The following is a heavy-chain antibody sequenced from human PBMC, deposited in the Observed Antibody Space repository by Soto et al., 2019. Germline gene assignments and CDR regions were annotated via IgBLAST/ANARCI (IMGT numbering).Heavy chain of an antibody. J-gene: IGHJ4*02. D-gene: IGHD6-19*01. Sequence: QVQLVESGGGVVRPGRSLRLSCAASGFTFSSYTMHWVRQAPGKGLEWVAVVSYDEGNKYYHADSVKGRFTISRDNSKNTLYLQMNSLRREDTAIYYCARTPAVAGTPYFDYWGQGTLVTVSS. CDR1: GFTFSSYT. CDR2: VSYDEGNK. V-gene: IGHV3-30-3*01. CDR3: ARTPAVAGTPYFDY.